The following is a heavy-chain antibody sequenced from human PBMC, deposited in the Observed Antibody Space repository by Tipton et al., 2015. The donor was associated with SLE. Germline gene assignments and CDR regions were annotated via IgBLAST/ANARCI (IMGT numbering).Heavy chain of an antibody. Sequence: TLSLTCAVSGGSISSGGYSWSWIRQPPGKGLEWIGYIYHSGSTYYNPSLKSRVTISVDRSKNQFSLKLSSVTAADTAVYYCARLRFLEYYFDYWGQGTLVTVSS. CDR2: IYHSGST. CDR1: GGSISSGGYS. V-gene: IGHV4-30-2*01. J-gene: IGHJ4*02. D-gene: IGHD3-3*01. CDR3: ARLRFLEYYFDY.